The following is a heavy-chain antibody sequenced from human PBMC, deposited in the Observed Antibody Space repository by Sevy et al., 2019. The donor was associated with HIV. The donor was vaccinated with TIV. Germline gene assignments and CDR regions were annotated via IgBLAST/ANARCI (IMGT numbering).Heavy chain of an antibody. CDR2: MNPNSGNT. Sequence: ASVKVSCKASGYTFTSYDINCVRQATGQGLEWMGWMNPNSGNTGYAQKFQGRVTMTRNTSISTAYMELSSLRSEDTAVYYCARGGAMITFGGVIVSWGQGTLVTVSS. D-gene: IGHD3-16*02. J-gene: IGHJ5*02. CDR1: GYTFTSYD. CDR3: ARGGAMITFGGVIVS. V-gene: IGHV1-8*01.